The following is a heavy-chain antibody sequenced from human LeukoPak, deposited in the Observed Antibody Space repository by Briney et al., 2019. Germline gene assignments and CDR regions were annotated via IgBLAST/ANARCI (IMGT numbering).Heavy chain of an antibody. V-gene: IGHV4-34*01. J-gene: IGHJ4*02. Sequence: PSETLSLTCAVYGGSFSGYYWSWIRQPPGKGLEWIGEINHSGSTNYNPSLKSRVTISVDTSKNQFSLKLSSVTAADTAVYHCAGGKSSWYYFTLWGQGTLVTVSS. D-gene: IGHD6-13*01. CDR2: INHSGST. CDR1: GGSFSGYY. CDR3: AGGKSSWYYFTL.